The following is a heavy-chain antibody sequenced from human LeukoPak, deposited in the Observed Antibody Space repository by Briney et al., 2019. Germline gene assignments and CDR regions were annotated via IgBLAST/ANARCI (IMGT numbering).Heavy chain of an antibody. CDR2: ISSSGSTI. J-gene: IGHJ4*02. Sequence: PGGSLRLSCAASGFTFSDYYMSWIRQAPGKGLEWVSYISSSGSTIYYADSVKGRFTISRDNAKSSLYLQMNSLRAEDTAVYYCAREASGWAYYFDYWGQGTLVTVSS. CDR1: GFTFSDYY. D-gene: IGHD6-19*01. V-gene: IGHV3-11*04. CDR3: AREASGWAYYFDY.